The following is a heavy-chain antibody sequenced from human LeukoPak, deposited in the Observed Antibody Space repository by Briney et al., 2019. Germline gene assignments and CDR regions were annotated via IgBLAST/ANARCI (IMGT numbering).Heavy chain of an antibody. CDR2: INPNSGGT. CDR1: GYTFTSYA. J-gene: IGHJ5*02. CDR3: ARAGGRSWFDP. V-gene: IGHV1-2*02. Sequence: GASVKVSCKASGYTFTSYAMNWVRQAPGQGLEWMGWINPNSGGTNYAQKFQGRVTMTTDTSMSTAYMELSRLTSDDTAVYYCARAGGRSWFDPWGQGTLVTVSS.